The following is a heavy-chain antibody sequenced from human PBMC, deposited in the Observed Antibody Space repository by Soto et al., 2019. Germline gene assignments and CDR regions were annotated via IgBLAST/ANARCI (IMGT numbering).Heavy chain of an antibody. D-gene: IGHD2-21*02. CDR3: ATDGGLSCGGDCRVDGFDI. J-gene: IGHJ3*02. CDR2: ISYSGST. Sequence: ETLSLTCTVSGGSISSYYWNWIRQPPGRGLEWIGYISYSGSTSYNPSLKSRVTISVDTSKNQFSLNLSSVTAADTAVYYCATDGGLSCGGDCRVDGFDIWGQGTMVTVSS. V-gene: IGHV4-59*01. CDR1: GGSISSYY.